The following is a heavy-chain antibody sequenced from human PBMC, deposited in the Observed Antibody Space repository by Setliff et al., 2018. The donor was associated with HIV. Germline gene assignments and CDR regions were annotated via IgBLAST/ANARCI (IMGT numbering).Heavy chain of an antibody. J-gene: IGHJ3*02. V-gene: IGHV1-18*04. CDR1: GYTFSDYY. CDR2: IGAFNGNT. CDR3: FSRGEDAFDI. Sequence: GASVKVSCKASGYTFSDYYLHWVRQAPGQGLEWMGWIGAFNGNTHYPQNLQGRVTMTTDTSTSTAYMELSSLRSEDTAVYYCFSRGEDAFDIWGQGTMVTVSS. D-gene: IGHD3-10*01.